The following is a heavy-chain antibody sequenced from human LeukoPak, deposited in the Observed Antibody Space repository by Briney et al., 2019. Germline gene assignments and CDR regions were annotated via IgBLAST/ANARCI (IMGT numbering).Heavy chain of an antibody. CDR3: AKDRGYSGSYQGSDY. CDR2: ISGSGGSK. V-gene: IGHV3-23*01. CDR1: GFTFSSYG. J-gene: IGHJ4*02. D-gene: IGHD1-26*01. Sequence: SGGSLRLSCAASGFTFSSYGMSWVRQAPGKGLEWVRDISGSGGSKYYADCVKGGFTISRDNPKHTVYLQMYSLRVEDTSVYYCAKDRGYSGSYQGSDYWGQGTLVTVSS.